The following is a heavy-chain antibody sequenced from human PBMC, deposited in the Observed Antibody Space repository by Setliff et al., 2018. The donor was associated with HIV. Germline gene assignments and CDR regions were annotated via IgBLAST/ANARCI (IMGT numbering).Heavy chain of an antibody. CDR2: IHYNEKT. CDR3: ASRVYYYDSNNFLREEGFDP. D-gene: IGHD3-22*01. Sequence: SETLSLTCTVSGGSASNSRYYWAWIRQPPGKGLEYIGSIHYNEKTYYNPSLKSRVTISIDTSKNQFSLNRTSVTAADTAVSYCASRVYYYDSNNFLREEGFDPWGQGTLVTVSS. CDR1: GGSASNSRYY. V-gene: IGHV4-39*01. J-gene: IGHJ5*02.